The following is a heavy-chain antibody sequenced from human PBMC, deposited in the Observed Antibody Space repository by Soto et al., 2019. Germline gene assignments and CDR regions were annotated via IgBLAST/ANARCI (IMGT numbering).Heavy chain of an antibody. CDR1: GFTFSNAW. CDR2: IKSKTDGGTT. CDR3: TTDPSEYYYDSSGYQGLDY. Sequence: GGSLRLSCAASGFTFSNAWMNWVRQAPGKGLEWVGRIKSKTDGGTTDYAAPVKGRFTISRDDSKNTLYLQMNSLKTEDTAVYYCTTDPSEYYYDSSGYQGLDYWGQGTLVTVSS. J-gene: IGHJ4*02. V-gene: IGHV3-15*07. D-gene: IGHD3-22*01.